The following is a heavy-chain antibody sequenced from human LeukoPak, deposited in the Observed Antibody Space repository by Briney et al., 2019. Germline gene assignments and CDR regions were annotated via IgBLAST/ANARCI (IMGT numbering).Heavy chain of an antibody. CDR2: IIPIFGTA. D-gene: IGHD5-18*01. V-gene: IGHV1-69*05. J-gene: IGHJ6*03. CDR3: ARGIQLWSALYYYYMDV. Sequence: SVKVSCKASGGTFSSYANSWVRQAPGQGLEWMGGIIPIFGTANYAQKFQGRVTITTDESTSTAYMELSSLRSEDTAVYYCARGIQLWSALYYYYMDVWGKGTTVTVSS. CDR1: GGTFSSYA.